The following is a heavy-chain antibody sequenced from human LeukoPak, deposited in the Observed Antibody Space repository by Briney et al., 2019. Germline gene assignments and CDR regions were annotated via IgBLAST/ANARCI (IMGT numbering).Heavy chain of an antibody. CDR2: ISYDESNK. CDR1: GFTFSDYG. J-gene: IGHJ4*02. CDR3: AKVEGASKASVY. Sequence: GGSLRLSCAASGFTFSDYGMHWVRQAPGKGLDWVAVISYDESNKYYADSVKGRFTISRDNSKNTLYLQMNSLRAEDTAVYYCAKVEGASKASVYWGQGALVTVSS. V-gene: IGHV3-30*18. D-gene: IGHD1-1*01.